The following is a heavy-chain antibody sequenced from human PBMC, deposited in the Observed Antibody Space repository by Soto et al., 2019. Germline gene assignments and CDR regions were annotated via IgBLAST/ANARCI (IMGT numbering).Heavy chain of an antibody. V-gene: IGHV4-59*02. J-gene: IGHJ1*01. D-gene: IGHD3-10*01. CDR2: VYYSGST. CDR3: ARSPSYYAEYVQE. CDR1: GGSVSNDY. Sequence: QVQLQESGPGLVKPSETLSLACTVSGGSVSNDYWNWIRQPPGKGLEWIGYVYYSGSTNYNPSFKSRVTISKDTSKNQFSLKLSSVTAADTAVYYCARSPSYYAEYVQEWGQGTLVTVSS.